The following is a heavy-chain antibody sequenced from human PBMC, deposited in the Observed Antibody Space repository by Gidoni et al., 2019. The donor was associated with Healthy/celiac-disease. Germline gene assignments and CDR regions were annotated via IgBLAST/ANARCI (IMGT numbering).Heavy chain of an antibody. V-gene: IGHV1-46*01. CDR1: GYTFTSYY. CDR3: ARGYYDFWSGTPVGY. CDR2: INPSGGST. D-gene: IGHD3-3*01. J-gene: IGHJ4*02. Sequence: VQLVQSGAEVKKPGASVTVCCKASGYTFTSYYMHWVRQAPGQGLEWMGIINPSGGSTSYAQKFQGRVTMTRDTSTSTVYMELSSLRSEDTAVYYCARGYYDFWSGTPVGYWGQGTLVTVSS.